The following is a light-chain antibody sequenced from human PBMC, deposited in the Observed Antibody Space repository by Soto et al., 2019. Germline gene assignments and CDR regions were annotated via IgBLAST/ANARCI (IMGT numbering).Light chain of an antibody. CDR3: QQDSDWRPQ. CDR2: GAS. J-gene: IGKJ1*01. CDR1: HSVRSS. Sequence: EIVMTQSPATLSVSPGERATLFCRASHSVRSSLAWYEQKPGQAPRLLIHGASTRATGIPARFSGSGSGTEFTLTISSLQSEDFAVYYCQQDSDWRPQFGQGTKVEIK. V-gene: IGKV3-15*01.